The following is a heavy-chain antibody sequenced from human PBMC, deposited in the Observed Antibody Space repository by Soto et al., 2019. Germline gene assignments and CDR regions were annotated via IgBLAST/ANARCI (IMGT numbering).Heavy chain of an antibody. Sequence: QVQLVESGGGLVKPGGSLRLSCAASGFTFSDYYMSWIRQAPGKGLEWVSYISSSGRTIYYADSVKGRFTISRDNAKDSLYLQMNSLRAEDTAVYYCARAYPPDTPIYCSGGSCYPEVVDDWGQGTLVTVSS. CDR1: GFTFSDYY. J-gene: IGHJ4*02. D-gene: IGHD2-15*01. CDR3: ARAYPPDTPIYCSGGSCYPEVVDD. CDR2: ISSSGRTI. V-gene: IGHV3-11*01.